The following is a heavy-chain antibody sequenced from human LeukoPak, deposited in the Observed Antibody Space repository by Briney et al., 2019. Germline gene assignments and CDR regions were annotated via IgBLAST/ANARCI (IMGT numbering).Heavy chain of an antibody. J-gene: IGHJ3*02. CDR1: GFTFSSYA. V-gene: IGHV3-23*01. D-gene: IGHD3-3*01. Sequence: TGGSLRLSCAASGFTFSSYAMSWVRQAPGKGLEWVSAISGSGGSTYYADSVKGRFTISRDNSKNTLYLQMNSLRAEDTAVYYCAKDRRFLEWLPDDAFDIWGQGTMVTVSS. CDR2: ISGSGGST. CDR3: AKDRRFLEWLPDDAFDI.